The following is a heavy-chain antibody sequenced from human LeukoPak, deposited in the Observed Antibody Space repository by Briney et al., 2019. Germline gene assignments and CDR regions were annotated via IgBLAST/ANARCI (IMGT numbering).Heavy chain of an antibody. D-gene: IGHD6-19*01. CDR1: GYTFTGYY. CDR2: INPNSGGT. CDR3: ASGSSLDGSSGWPTHYY. V-gene: IGHV1-2*06. Sequence: ASVKVSCKASGYTFTGYYMHWVRQAPGQGLEWMGRINPNSGGTHFAQKFQDRVTMTRDTSTSTGYMELSRLTSDDTAVYYCASGSSLDGSSGWPTHYYWGQGTLVTVSS. J-gene: IGHJ4*02.